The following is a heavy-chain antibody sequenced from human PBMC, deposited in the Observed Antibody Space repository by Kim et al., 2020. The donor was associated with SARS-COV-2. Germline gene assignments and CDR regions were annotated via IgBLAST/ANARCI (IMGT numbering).Heavy chain of an antibody. CDR3: AKDIKAYSVTWIDAFD. CDR2: IRANDGST. Sequence: GGSLSLSCAASGFTFSAYNMGWVRQAPGKGREWVSSIRANDGSTYYADSLKGRFIISRDKSVNTLYLQMNGLGAEDTALYYCAKDIKAYSVTWIDAFD. V-gene: IGHV3-23*01. J-gene: IGHJ3*02. D-gene: IGHD4-4*01. CDR1: GFTFSAYN.